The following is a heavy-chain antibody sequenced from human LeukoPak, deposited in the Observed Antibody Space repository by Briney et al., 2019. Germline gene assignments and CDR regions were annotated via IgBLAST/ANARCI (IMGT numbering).Heavy chain of an antibody. D-gene: IGHD4-23*01. CDR1: GYTFTSYY. J-gene: IGHJ4*02. CDR3: ARQGYSGHSQGAADY. CDR2: ISAYNGNT. V-gene: IGHV1-18*04. Sequence: ASVKVSCKASGYTFTSYYMHWVRQAPGQGLEWMGWISAYNGNTNYAQKFQGRVTMTTDTSTSTAHMELRSLRSDDTAVYYCARQGYSGHSQGAADYWGQGTLVTVSS.